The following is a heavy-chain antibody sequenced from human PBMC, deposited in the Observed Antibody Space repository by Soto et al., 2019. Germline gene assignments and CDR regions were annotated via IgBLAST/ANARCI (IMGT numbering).Heavy chain of an antibody. CDR2: ISCCGGAA. D-gene: IGHD6-19*01. CDR1: GFNFNKYA. V-gene: IGHV3-23*01. J-gene: IGHJ4*02. Sequence: EVQLLESGGDLVRQGESLSLSCAASGFNFNKYAMSWVRQAPGEGLEWVSGISCCGGAAAYADSVKGRFAIARDDSKNTLFLHMNSLRVEDTAEYYCAKADGEQWLLPHLENWGRGTLVTVS. CDR3: AKADGEQWLLPHLEN.